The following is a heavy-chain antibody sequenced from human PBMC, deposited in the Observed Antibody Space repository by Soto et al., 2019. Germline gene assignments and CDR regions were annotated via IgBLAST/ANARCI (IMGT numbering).Heavy chain of an antibody. Sequence: QVQLVQSGAEVKKPGASVKVSCKASGYTFTSYDINWVRQATVQGLEWMGWMNPNSGNTGSAQKFQGRVTMTRNTSISTAYMELSSLRSEDTAVYYCATPYLYRSSSGANYWGQGTLVTVSS. V-gene: IGHV1-8*01. CDR2: MNPNSGNT. CDR3: ATPYLYRSSSGANY. D-gene: IGHD6-6*01. J-gene: IGHJ4*02. CDR1: GYTFTSYD.